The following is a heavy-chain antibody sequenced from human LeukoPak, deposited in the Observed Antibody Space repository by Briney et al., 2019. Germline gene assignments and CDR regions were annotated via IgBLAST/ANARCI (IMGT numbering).Heavy chain of an antibody. D-gene: IGHD3-3*01. CDR1: GFTFSSYA. Sequence: GGSLRLSCAASGFTFSSYAMSWVRQAPGKGLEWVSAISGSGGSTYYADSVKGRFTISRDNSKNTLYLQMSSLKTEDTAVYYCTTAFGAFDIWGQGTMVTVSS. V-gene: IGHV3-23*01. CDR3: TTAFGAFDI. J-gene: IGHJ3*02. CDR2: ISGSGGST.